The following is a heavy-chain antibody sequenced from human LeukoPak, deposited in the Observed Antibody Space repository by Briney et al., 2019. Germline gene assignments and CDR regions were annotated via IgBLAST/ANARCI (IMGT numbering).Heavy chain of an antibody. V-gene: IGHV3-53*01. CDR3: ASGLGSYRTPYYYMDV. J-gene: IGHJ6*03. Sequence: GGSLRLSCVASGFTVSSNYMSWVRQAPGKGLEWVSVIYRGGSTYYADSVKGRFTISRDNSKNTLYLQMNSLRAEDTAVYYCASGLGSYRTPYYYMDVWGTGTTVTVSS. D-gene: IGHD3-10*01. CDR2: IYRGGST. CDR1: GFTVSSNY.